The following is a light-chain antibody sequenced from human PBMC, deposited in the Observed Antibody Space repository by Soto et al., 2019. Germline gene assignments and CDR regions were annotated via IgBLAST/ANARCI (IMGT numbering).Light chain of an antibody. CDR3: QQYGSSGT. J-gene: IGKJ1*01. CDR1: QSVSSY. Sequence: EILLTQSPATLSLSPGERATLSCRASQSVSSYLAWYQQKPGQAPRLLIYDASNRATGIPARFSGSGSGTDFTLTISSLEPEDFAVYYCQQYGSSGTFGQGTKVDIK. CDR2: DAS. V-gene: IGKV3-11*01.